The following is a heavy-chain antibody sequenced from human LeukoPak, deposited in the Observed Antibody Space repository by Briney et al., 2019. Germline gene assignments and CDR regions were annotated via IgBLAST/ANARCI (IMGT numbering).Heavy chain of an antibody. Sequence: PSETLSLTCTVSGGSISSYYWSWIRQPPGKGLEWTGYIYYSGSTSYNPSLKSRVTISIDTSKNQFSLKLSSVTAADTAVYYCARGLWFGDENPPYFDYWGQGTLVTVSS. CDR2: IYYSGST. J-gene: IGHJ4*02. CDR3: ARGLWFGDENPPYFDY. V-gene: IGHV4-59*08. CDR1: GGSISSYY. D-gene: IGHD3-10*01.